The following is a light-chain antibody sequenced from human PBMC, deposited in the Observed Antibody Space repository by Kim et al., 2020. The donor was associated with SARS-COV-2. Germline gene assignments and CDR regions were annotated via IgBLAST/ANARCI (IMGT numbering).Light chain of an antibody. CDR3: QKYNSAPRT. CDR2: AAS. V-gene: IGKV1-27*01. J-gene: IGKJ1*01. Sequence: ASVGDMVTITCRASQGISNYLAWYQQKPGKVPKLLIYAASTLQSGVPSRFSGGGSGTDFTLTISCLQPEDVATYYCQKYNSAPRTFGQGTKVDIK. CDR1: QGISNY.